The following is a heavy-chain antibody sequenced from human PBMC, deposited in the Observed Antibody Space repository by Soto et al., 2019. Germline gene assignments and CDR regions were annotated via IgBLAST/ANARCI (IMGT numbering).Heavy chain of an antibody. J-gene: IGHJ6*02. CDR2: ISAYNGNT. D-gene: IGHD5-18*01. CDR1: GYTFTSYG. CDR3: ARDTPRGYSYAGYYCYGMDV. Sequence: QVQLVQSGAEVKKPGASVKVSCKASGYTFTSYGISWVRQAPGQGLEWMGWISAYNGNTNYAQKRQGRITMTTDISTSTAYIELRSLRSDDTAVYYCARDTPRGYSYAGYYCYGMDVWGQGTTVTVSS. V-gene: IGHV1-18*01.